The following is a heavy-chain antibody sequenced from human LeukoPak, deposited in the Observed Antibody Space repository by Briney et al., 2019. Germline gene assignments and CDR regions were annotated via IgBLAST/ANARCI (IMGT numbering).Heavy chain of an antibody. CDR1: GGSISSGGYY. V-gene: IGHV4-31*03. D-gene: IGHD5-18*01. CDR3: ARGVTRRGYSYGLINYFDL. J-gene: IGHJ2*01. Sequence: SQTLSLTCTVSGGSISSGGYYWSWIRQHPGKGLEWIVYIYYSGSTYYNPSLKSRVTISVDTSKNQFSLKLSSVTAADTAVYYCARGVTRRGYSYGLINYFDLWGRGTLVTVSS. CDR2: IYYSGST.